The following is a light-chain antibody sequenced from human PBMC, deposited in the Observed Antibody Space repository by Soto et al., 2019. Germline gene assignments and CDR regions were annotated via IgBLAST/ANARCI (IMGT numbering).Light chain of an antibody. CDR1: SSNIGNNY. CDR3: ATWDGSLPGEV. Sequence: QSVLTQSPSASAAPGQKVTISCSGSSSNIGNNYVSWNQQLPGTAPKLLIYDNNKRPSGIPDQFSGSKSSTSGTLEITGLQTGDEGEYYCATWDGSLPGEVFGGGTKVTVL. J-gene: IGLJ2*01. CDR2: DNN. V-gene: IGLV1-51*01.